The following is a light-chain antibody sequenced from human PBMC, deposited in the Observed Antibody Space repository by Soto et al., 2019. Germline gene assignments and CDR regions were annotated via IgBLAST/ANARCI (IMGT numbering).Light chain of an antibody. CDR2: EVY. V-gene: IGLV2-14*03. CDR3: ISYIPSTTTHWV. J-gene: IGLJ3*02. CDR1: RLDVGGYNY. Sequence: QSALTQPASVSGSPGQSITISCTGTRLDVGGYNYVSWYQQHPGKAPKLLIFEVYNRPSGISDRFSGSKSGDTASLTISGLQAEDEADYYCISYIPSTTTHWVFGGGTKVTVL.